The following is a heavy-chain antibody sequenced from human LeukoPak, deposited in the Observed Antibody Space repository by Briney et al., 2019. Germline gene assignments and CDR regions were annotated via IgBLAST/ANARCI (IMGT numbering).Heavy chain of an antibody. CDR3: ARGAWYSSGYTALHHFDY. CDR2: MNPNSGNA. V-gene: IGHV1-8*01. J-gene: IGHJ4*02. CDR1: GYTFTSYD. D-gene: IGHD6-19*01. Sequence: ASVKVSCKASGYTFTSYDVNWVRQATGQGLEWMGWMNPNSGNAGYAQKFQDRVTLTRNTSISTACMELSSLRSEDTAVYYCARGAWYSSGYTALHHFDYWGQGTLVTVSS.